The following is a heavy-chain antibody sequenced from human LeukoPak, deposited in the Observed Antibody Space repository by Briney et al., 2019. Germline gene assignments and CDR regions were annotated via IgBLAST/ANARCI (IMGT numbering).Heavy chain of an antibody. D-gene: IGHD5-24*01. J-gene: IGHJ4*02. CDR3: ATMGDGYNSPHDY. V-gene: IGHV3-21*01. CDR2: ISSSSSYI. CDR1: WFTPSSHM. Sequence: GGLRLFFAASWFTPSSHMMKLVRPAPGEGLGLVSSISSSSSYIYYADSVKGRFTISRDNAKKLMYLQMNSLRAEDTAVYYCATMGDGYNSPHDYWGQGTLVTVSS.